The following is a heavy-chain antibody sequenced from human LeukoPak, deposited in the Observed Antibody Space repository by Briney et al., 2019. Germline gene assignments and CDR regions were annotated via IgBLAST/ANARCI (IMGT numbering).Heavy chain of an antibody. J-gene: IGHJ4*02. CDR1: GFTFSSYA. CDR2: ISYDGSNK. D-gene: IGHD6-13*01. CDR3: AKDPQNGYSSSWYEY. Sequence: GRSLRLSCAASGFTFSSYAMHWVRQAPGKGLEWVAVISYDGSNKYYADSVKGRFTISRDNSKNTLYLQMNSLRAEDTAVYYCAKDPQNGYSSSWYEYWGQGTLVTVSS. V-gene: IGHV3-30-3*01.